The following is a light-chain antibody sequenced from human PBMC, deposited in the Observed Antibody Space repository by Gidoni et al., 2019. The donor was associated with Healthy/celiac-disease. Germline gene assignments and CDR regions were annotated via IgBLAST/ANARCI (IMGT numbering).Light chain of an antibody. J-gene: IGLJ3*02. CDR2: QDS. V-gene: IGLV3-1*01. Sequence: SYELTQPPSVSVSPGQTASITCPGDKLGDKYACWYQQKPGQSPVLVIYQDSKRPSGIPERFSGSNSGNTATLTISGTQAMDEADYYCQAWDSSTRVFGGGTKLTVL. CDR1: KLGDKY. CDR3: QAWDSSTRV.